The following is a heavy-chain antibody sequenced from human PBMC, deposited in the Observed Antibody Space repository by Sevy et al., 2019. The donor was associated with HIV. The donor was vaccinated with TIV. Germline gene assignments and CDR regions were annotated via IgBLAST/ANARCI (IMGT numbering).Heavy chain of an antibody. V-gene: IGHV3-23*01. CDR1: GFTFSSYA. CDR2: ISGSGGST. CDR3: AKDPIKTHGDPNYYYYYMDV. D-gene: IGHD4-17*01. Sequence: GGSLRLSCAASGFTFSSYAMSWVRQAPGKGLEWVSAISGSGGSTYYADSVKGRFTISRDNSKNTLYLTMNSLRAEDTAVYYCAKDPIKTHGDPNYYYYYMDVWGKGTTVTVSS. J-gene: IGHJ6*03.